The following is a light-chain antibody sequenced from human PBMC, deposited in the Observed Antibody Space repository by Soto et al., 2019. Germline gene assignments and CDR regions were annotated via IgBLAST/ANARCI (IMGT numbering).Light chain of an antibody. V-gene: IGKV1-9*01. CDR2: APS. CDR1: QGISSY. Sequence: IQLTQSPSSLSASVGDRVTITCRASQGISSYLAWYQQKPGKAPKLLLYAPSTLQSGVPSRFSGSGSGTDFTLIISSLQPEDFATYYCQQLNSYPRTFGQGTKVEIK. J-gene: IGKJ1*01. CDR3: QQLNSYPRT.